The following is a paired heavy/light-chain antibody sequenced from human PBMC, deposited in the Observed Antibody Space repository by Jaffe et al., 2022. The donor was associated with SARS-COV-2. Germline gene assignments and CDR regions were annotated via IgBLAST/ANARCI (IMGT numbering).Light chain of an antibody. J-gene: IGKJ4*01. Sequence: DIQMTQSPASLSASVGDRVTLTCRASQDISNYLNWYQQRPGKAPKLLIYAASSFHSGVPSRFSGSGSGTHFTLTISSLQPEDFATYYCQQSFSTPPTFGGGTNVEI. V-gene: IGKV1-39*01. CDR1: QDISNY. CDR2: AAS. CDR3: QQSFSTPPT.
Heavy chain of an antibody. Sequence: QVQIQQWGAGLLKPSETLSLTCTVYGGSFSGYLWSWIRQSPEKGLQWIGDINENGSTNDNPSLESRVTISIDTSKNQFSLNLGSVTAADTAVYYCARVRVWYQTGHMYPYYYRDVWGIGTTVTVSS. CDR2: INENGST. CDR3: ARVRVWYQTGHMYPYYYRDV. D-gene: IGHD6-13*01. J-gene: IGHJ6*03. CDR1: GGSFSGYL. V-gene: IGHV4-34*01.